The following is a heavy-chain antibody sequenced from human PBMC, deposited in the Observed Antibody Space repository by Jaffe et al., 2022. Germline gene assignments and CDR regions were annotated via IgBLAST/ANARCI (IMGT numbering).Heavy chain of an antibody. J-gene: IGHJ4*02. CDR2: IRYDGSNK. D-gene: IGHD6-19*01. Sequence: QVQLVESGGGVVQPGGSLRLSCAASGFTFSSYGMHWVRQAPGKGLEWVAFIRYDGSNKYYADSVKGRFTISRDNSKNTLYLQMNSLRAEDTAVYYCAKDRLVAGYYFDYWGQGTLVTVSS. CDR3: AKDRLVAGYYFDY. CDR1: GFTFSSYG. V-gene: IGHV3-30*02.